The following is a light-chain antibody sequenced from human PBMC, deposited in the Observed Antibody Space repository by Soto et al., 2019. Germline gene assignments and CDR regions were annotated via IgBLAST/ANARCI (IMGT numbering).Light chain of an antibody. V-gene: IGLV1-40*01. Sequence: QSVLTQPPSVSGAPGQRVTISCTGSSSNIGAGFDVHWYQQLPRTAPKLLIYSNNNRPSGVPDRFSVSRSATSASLAIIGLQAADEADYYCQSYDSSLSAYVFGTGTKVTVL. CDR2: SNN. CDR1: SSNIGAGFD. J-gene: IGLJ1*01. CDR3: QSYDSSLSAYV.